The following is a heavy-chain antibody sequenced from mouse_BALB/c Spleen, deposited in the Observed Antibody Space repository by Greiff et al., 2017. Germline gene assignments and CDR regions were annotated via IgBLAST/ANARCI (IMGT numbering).Heavy chain of an antibody. CDR1: GYAFTSYN. CDR2: IDPYNGGT. D-gene: IGHD1-2*01. CDR3: ARAGLRPSYDMDD. V-gene: IGHV1S135*01. J-gene: IGHJ4*01. Sequence: VQLQQSGPELVKPGASVKVSCKASGYAFTSYNMYWVKQSHGKSLEWIGYIDPYNGGTSYNQKFKGKATLTVDKSSSTAYMQLNSLTSEDSAVYYCARAGLRPSYDMDDWGQGTSVTVSS.